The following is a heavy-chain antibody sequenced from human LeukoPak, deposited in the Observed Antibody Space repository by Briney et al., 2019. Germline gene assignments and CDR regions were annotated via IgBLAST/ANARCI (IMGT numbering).Heavy chain of an antibody. Sequence: GGSLRLSCAASGFTFNSYAMSWVRQAPGKGLEWVSAISARGGTTYYADSVKGRFTISRDNSKNTLYLQMNSLRAEDTAVYYYARVKLLAPVFDYWGQGTLVTVSS. CDR2: ISARGGTT. J-gene: IGHJ4*02. CDR1: GFTFNSYA. D-gene: IGHD6-6*01. CDR3: ARVKLLAPVFDY. V-gene: IGHV3-23*01.